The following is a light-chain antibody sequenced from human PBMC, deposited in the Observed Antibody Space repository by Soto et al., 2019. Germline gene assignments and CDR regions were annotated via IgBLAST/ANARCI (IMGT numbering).Light chain of an antibody. V-gene: IGLV1-47*01. CDR3: ATWDDGLSGVL. CDR1: DSNIGSNS. Sequence: QSVLTQPPSASGTPGQRVSITCSGSDSNIGSNSVHWYQQVPGMAPKLLVYKSYQRPSGVPHRFSGSKSVTSASLAISGLRAEDEAEYLCATWDDGLSGVLFGGGTKLAIL. J-gene: IGLJ2*01. CDR2: KSY.